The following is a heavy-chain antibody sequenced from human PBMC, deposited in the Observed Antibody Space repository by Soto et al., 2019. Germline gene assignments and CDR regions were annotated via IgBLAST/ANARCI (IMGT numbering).Heavy chain of an antibody. CDR2: IYYSGST. V-gene: IGHV4-31*03. J-gene: IGHJ2*01. CDR3: ARVIWFGEFNWYFDL. Sequence: QVQLQESGPGLVKPSQTLSLTCTVSGGSICSGGYYWSWIRQHPGKGLEWIGYIYYSGSTYYNPSLKSRVTISVDTSKNPFSLKLSSVTAADTAVYYCARVIWFGEFNWYFDLWGRGTLVTVSS. CDR1: GGSICSGGYY. D-gene: IGHD3-10*01.